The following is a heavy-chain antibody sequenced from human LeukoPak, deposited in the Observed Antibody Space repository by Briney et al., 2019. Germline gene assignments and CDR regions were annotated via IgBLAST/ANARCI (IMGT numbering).Heavy chain of an antibody. J-gene: IGHJ6*03. CDR1: GDSISSAY. CDR3: ARTPTYDILTGYYRSDYYYYYMDV. Sequence: SETLSLTCTVSGDSISSAYWGWIRQSAGKGLEYIGRLYVNGSPNSNPSLKSRVTMSLDTSKNQFSLKLSSVTAADTAVYYCARTPTYDILTGYYRSDYYYYYMDVWGKGTTVTISS. D-gene: IGHD3-9*01. CDR2: LYVNGSP. V-gene: IGHV4-4*07.